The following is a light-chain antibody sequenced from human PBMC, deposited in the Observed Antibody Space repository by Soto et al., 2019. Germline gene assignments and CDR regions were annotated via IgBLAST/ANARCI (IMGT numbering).Light chain of an antibody. CDR1: QSVSIY. V-gene: IGKV3-11*01. CDR3: QQYNNWPPWT. Sequence: EIVLTQSPATLSLSPGERATLSCRASQSVSIYLAWYQQKPGQAPRLLIYDASNRATGIPARFSGSGSGTDFTLTISSLEPEDFAVYYCQQYNNWPPWTFGQGTKVDIK. J-gene: IGKJ1*01. CDR2: DAS.